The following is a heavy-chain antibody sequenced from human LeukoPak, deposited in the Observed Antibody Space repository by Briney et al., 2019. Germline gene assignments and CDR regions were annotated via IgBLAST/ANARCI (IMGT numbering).Heavy chain of an antibody. CDR1: GYTFTSYA. CDR2: INAGNGNT. J-gene: IGHJ4*02. V-gene: IGHV1-3*01. Sequence: ASVKVSCKASGYTFTSYAMHWVRQAPGQRLEWMGWINAGNGNTKYSQEFQGRVTMTRDTSISTAYMELSRLRSDDTAVYYCARVHLTIFGVVTSIDYWGQGTLVTVSS. CDR3: ARVHLTIFGVVTSIDY. D-gene: IGHD3-3*01.